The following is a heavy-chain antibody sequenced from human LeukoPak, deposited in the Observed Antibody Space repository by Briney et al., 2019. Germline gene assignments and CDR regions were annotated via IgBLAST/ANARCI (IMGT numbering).Heavy chain of an antibody. CDR3: ARPDLMRELRFDP. J-gene: IGHJ5*02. Sequence: GGSLRLSCAASGLTFRNYWMHWVRQAPGKGLVWVSCINNDGSSTDYADSVKGRFTISRDNAKNTLYLQMNSLRAEDTAVYYCARPDLMRELRFDPWGQGTLVTVSS. CDR1: GLTFRNYW. D-gene: IGHD1-7*01. V-gene: IGHV3-74*01. CDR2: INNDGSST.